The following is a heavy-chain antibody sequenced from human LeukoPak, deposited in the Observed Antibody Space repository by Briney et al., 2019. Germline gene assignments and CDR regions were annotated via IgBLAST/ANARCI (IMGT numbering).Heavy chain of an antibody. J-gene: IGHJ4*02. CDR3: GRFSRAPDY. CDR2: ISGSSSDT. Sequence: GGSLRLSCAASGFTFSDYYMNWIRQAPGKGLEYISYISGSSSDTNYADSVKGRFTISRDNAKKSLYLQMNSLSAEDTAVYYCGRFSRAPDYWGQGTLVTVSP. V-gene: IGHV3-11*06. D-gene: IGHD2-2*01. CDR1: GFTFSDYY.